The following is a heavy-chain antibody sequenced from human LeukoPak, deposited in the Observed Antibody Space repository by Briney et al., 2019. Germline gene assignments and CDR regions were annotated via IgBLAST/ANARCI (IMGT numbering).Heavy chain of an antibody. CDR2: ISWNSGSL. CDR3: TKGPTYYYDSSGYYFDY. CDR1: GFSFHDYA. D-gene: IGHD3-22*01. J-gene: IGHJ4*02. V-gene: IGHV3-9*01. Sequence: GGSLRLSCAASGFSFHDYAMHWVRQAPGKGLEWVSGISWNSGSLGYADSVKGRFTISRDNAKNSLYLQMNNLRPEDTALYYCTKGPTYYYDSSGYYFDYWGQGTLVTVSS.